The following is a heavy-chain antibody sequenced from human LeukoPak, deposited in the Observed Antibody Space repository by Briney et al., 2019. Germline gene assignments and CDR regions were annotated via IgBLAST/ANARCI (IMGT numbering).Heavy chain of an antibody. CDR1: EFTFSRYG. D-gene: IGHD1-26*01. CDR2: ISWSSTYI. V-gene: IGHV3-21*06. J-gene: IGHJ4*02. CDR3: ASGSYSFDF. Sequence: PGGSLRLSCAASEFTFSRYGMNWVRQPPGKGLEWVSSISWSSTYIYYAESVKGRFTISRDNAKNSLFPRLNTLRAEDTAVYYCASGSYSFDFWGQGALVTVSS.